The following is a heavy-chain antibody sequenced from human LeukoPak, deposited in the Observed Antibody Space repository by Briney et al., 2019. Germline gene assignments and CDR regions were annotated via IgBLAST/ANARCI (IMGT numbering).Heavy chain of an antibody. CDR2: IYYSGST. CDR3: ARTLEQQLTTLDY. V-gene: IGHV4-39*01. Sequence: SETLSLTCTVSGGSISSSSYYWGWIRQPPGKGLEWIGSIYYSGSTYYNPSLKSRVTISVDTSKNQFSLKLSSVTAADTAVYYCARTLEQQLTTLDYWGQGTLVTVSS. CDR1: GGSISSSSYY. J-gene: IGHJ4*02. D-gene: IGHD6-13*01.